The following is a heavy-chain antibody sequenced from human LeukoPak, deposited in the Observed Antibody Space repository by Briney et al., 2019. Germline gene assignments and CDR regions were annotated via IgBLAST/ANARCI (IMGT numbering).Heavy chain of an antibody. CDR2: IPHDGSNQ. D-gene: IGHD3-10*01. V-gene: IGHV3-30*18. J-gene: IGHJ6*02. CDR1: GFTFSSDA. Sequence: RGSLRLSCAASGFTFSSDAMHWGRQAPGKGLGWVAAIPHDGSNQYYAASVKGRFTTSRDNSKNTLYLQINSLRVEDTGVYYCAKDLIKLGESPTPFYGMDVWGHGTTVTVSS. CDR3: AKDLIKLGESPTPFYGMDV.